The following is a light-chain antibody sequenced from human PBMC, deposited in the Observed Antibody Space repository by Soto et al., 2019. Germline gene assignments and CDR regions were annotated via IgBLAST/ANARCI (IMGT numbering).Light chain of an antibody. Sequence: QSVLAQPPSASGTPGQRVTLSCSGSTSNIESNTVNWYQQLPGTAPKLLIYSNNQRPSGVPDRFSGSKSGTSASLAISGLQPEDEADYYCAAWDDSLNGPVFGGGTKLTVL. V-gene: IGLV1-44*01. J-gene: IGLJ2*01. CDR1: TSNIESNT. CDR2: SNN. CDR3: AAWDDSLNGPV.